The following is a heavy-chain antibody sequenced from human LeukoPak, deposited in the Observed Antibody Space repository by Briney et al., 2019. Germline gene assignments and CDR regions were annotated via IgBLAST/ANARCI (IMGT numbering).Heavy chain of an antibody. J-gene: IGHJ4*02. Sequence: GGSLRLSCVASEFTVSNISMTWVRQAPGMGLEWVSAISGSGGSTYYADSVKGRFTISRDNSKNTLYLQMNSLRAEDTAVYYCAKEAPSVTRHFDYWGQGTLVTVSS. CDR1: EFTVSNIS. CDR2: ISGSGGST. D-gene: IGHD1-14*01. CDR3: AKEAPSVTRHFDY. V-gene: IGHV3-23*01.